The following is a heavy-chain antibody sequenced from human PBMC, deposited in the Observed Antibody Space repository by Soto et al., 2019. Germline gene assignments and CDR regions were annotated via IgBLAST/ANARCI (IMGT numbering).Heavy chain of an antibody. D-gene: IGHD3-10*01. CDR1: GGSMSRYY. CDR2: IYYSGNIYYSGNT. CDR3: ARDGRLMLRGFSFYNGMDV. V-gene: IGHV4-59*01. Sequence: SETLSLTCTVSGGSMSRYYCIWIRQSPGKGLEWFGYIYYSGNIYYSGNTNYNPSLKSRVTISIDRSKNQFSLKLTSVTVADTAVYFYARDGRLMLRGFSFYNGMDVWGQGTTVT. J-gene: IGHJ6*02.